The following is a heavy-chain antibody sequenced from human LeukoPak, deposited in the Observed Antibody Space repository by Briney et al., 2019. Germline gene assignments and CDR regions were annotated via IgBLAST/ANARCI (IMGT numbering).Heavy chain of an antibody. CDR1: AFTVSSNY. D-gene: IGHD5-18*01. V-gene: IGHV3-53*01. CDR2: TYIGGRT. CDR3: ARERIQLWLGNYYYYMDV. J-gene: IGHJ6*03. Sequence: TGGSLRLSCAASAFTVSSNYMSGVRHAPGRGREWVSVTYIGGRTYYADSVKGRFTFSSDNSKNAPDHKMNSLRAEDTAVYYCARERIQLWLGNYYYYMDVWCKGATVTVSS.